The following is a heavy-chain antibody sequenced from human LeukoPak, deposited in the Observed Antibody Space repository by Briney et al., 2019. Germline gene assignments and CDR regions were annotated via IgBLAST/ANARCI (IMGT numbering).Heavy chain of an antibody. CDR2: IYYSGST. CDR3: ARVSSNNWYNERGAFDI. V-gene: IGHV4-59*01. CDR1: GGSFSGYY. Sequence: SETLSLTCAVYGGSFSGYYWSWIRQPPGKGLEWIGFIYYSGSTNYNPSLKSRVTISVDTSKNQFSLKLSSVTAADTAVYYCARVSSNNWYNERGAFDIWGQGTMVTVSS. J-gene: IGHJ3*02. D-gene: IGHD6-13*01.